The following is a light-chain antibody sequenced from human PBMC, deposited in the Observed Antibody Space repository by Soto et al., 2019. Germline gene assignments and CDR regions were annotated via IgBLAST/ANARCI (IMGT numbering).Light chain of an antibody. CDR3: QQYGGSSWT. CDR1: QSVSSNY. CDR2: GAS. Sequence: EIVLTQSPGTLSLSPGERATLSCRASQSVSSNYLAWYQQKPGQAPRLLIYGASNRATGIPDRFSGSGSGTDLTITISRLEPEDFAVYYCQQYGGSSWTFGQGTKVEIK. V-gene: IGKV3-20*01. J-gene: IGKJ1*01.